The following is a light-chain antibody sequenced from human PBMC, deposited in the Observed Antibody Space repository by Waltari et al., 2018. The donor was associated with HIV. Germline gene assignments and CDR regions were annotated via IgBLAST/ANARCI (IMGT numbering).Light chain of an antibody. Sequence: SALTHPAPVSRSPAQSLTIPRTGTSSDVGGFNYVSWYQQHPGKAPKLMIYDVSNRPSGVSKRFSGSKSGNTASLTISGLQAEDEADYYCSSYTSSSTVVFGGGTKLTVL. CDR3: SSYTSSSTVV. V-gene: IGLV2-14*03. J-gene: IGLJ2*01. CDR1: SSDVGGFNY. CDR2: DVS.